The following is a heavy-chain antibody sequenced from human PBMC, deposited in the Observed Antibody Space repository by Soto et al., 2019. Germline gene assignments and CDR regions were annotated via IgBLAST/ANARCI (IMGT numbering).Heavy chain of an antibody. V-gene: IGHV3-30-3*01. Sequence: GGSLRLSCAASGFTFSSYPFHWVRQAPGKGLEWVAVISYDGSNKYYADSVKGRFTISRDNSKNTLYLQMNSRRPEDTAVYYCARGVLRYPKSVWGQGTTVTVSS. J-gene: IGHJ6*02. CDR1: GFTFSSYP. D-gene: IGHD3-9*01. CDR3: ARGVLRYPKSV. CDR2: ISYDGSNK.